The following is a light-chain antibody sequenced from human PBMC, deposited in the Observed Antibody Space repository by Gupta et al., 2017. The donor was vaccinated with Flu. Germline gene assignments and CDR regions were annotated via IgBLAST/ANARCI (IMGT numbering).Light chain of an antibody. V-gene: IGKV1-6*01. CDR3: QQRDYCPRT. CDR1: QGIRID. Sequence: ATKITQSPSSLSASVGDRITITCRASQGIRIDLGWYQQKPGQAPKLLIYGASTVQSGVPSRFSGSGSGTDFTLTISSLQPEDSATYYCQQRDYCPRTFGQGTKVEIK. CDR2: GAS. J-gene: IGKJ1*01.